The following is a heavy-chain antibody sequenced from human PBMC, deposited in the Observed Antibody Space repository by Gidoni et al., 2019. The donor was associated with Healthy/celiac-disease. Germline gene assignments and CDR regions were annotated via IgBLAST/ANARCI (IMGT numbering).Heavy chain of an antibody. J-gene: IGHJ3*02. V-gene: IGHV3-33*01. Sequence: QVQLVESGGGVVQPGRSLRLSCAASGFTFSSYGMHWVRQAPGKGLEWVAVIWYDGSNKYYADSVKGRFTISRDNSKNTLYLQMNSLRAEDTAVYYCARGGVTMVQGVNDAFDIWGQGTMVTVSS. CDR2: IWYDGSNK. CDR1: GFTFSSYG. D-gene: IGHD3-10*01. CDR3: ARGGVTMVQGVNDAFDI.